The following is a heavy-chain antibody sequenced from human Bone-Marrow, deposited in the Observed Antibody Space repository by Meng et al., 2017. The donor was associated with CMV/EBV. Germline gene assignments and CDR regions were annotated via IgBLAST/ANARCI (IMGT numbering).Heavy chain of an antibody. CDR3: AREQLFIHYFEN. D-gene: IGHD3-10*02. CDR1: GASINEHY. CDR2: VQDTGNT. Sequence: SETLSLTCTVSGASINEHYLTWIRQPPGKGLEWIGYVQDTGNTNYNPSLKSRVTMSVDTSKNQFSLMLRFVTAADTAVYFCAREQLFIHYFENWGQGRLVTVSS. V-gene: IGHV4-59*11. J-gene: IGHJ4*02.